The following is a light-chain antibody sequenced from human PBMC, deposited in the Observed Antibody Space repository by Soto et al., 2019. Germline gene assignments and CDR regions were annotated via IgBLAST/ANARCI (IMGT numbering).Light chain of an antibody. CDR2: AAS. CDR1: QDISNY. J-gene: IGKJ1*01. Sequence: DIQVTQSPSSLSAFVGDRVTITCRASQDISNYLAWYQQEPGKVPKLLIYAASTLQSGVPSRFSGSGSGTDFTLTITTLQPEDVATYYCQNYNTAPWTFGQGTKVELK. CDR3: QNYNTAPWT. V-gene: IGKV1-27*01.